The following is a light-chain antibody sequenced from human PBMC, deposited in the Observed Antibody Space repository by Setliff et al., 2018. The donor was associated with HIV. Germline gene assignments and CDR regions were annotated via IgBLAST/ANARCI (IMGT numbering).Light chain of an antibody. CDR2: DVS. CDR3: SSYTGSSTL. CDR1: SSDVGGYNY. Sequence: QSALTQPASMSGSPGQSITISCTGTSSDVGGYNYVSWYQQHPGKAPKLMIHDVSNRPSGVSNRFSGSKSGNTASLTISGLQAEDEADYYCSSYTGSSTLFGGGTKVTVL. V-gene: IGLV2-14*01. J-gene: IGLJ2*01.